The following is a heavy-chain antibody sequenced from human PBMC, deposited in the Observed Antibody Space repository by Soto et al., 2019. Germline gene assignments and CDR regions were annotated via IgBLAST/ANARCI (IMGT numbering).Heavy chain of an antibody. CDR3: ARGKDGYNIY. D-gene: IGHD5-12*01. Sequence: SETLSLTCTVSGGSISSGDYYWNWIRQPPGKGLEWIGYIYYSGSTYHNPSLKSRVTISADKSISTAYLQWSSLKASDTAMYYCARGKDGYNIYWGQGTLVTVSS. J-gene: IGHJ4*02. V-gene: IGHV4-30-4*01. CDR1: GGSISSGDYY. CDR2: IYYSGST.